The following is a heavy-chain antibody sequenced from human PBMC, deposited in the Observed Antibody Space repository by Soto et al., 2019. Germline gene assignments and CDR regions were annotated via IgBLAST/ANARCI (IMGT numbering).Heavy chain of an antibody. J-gene: IGHJ4*02. CDR1: GGPIRSSSHY. CDR2: IDESGTT. Sequence: PSETLSLTCSVSGGPIRSSSHYWGWIRQSPGTGLEWIGSIDESGTTYYNPSLQSRVTVSVDTSKNQFSLKVISVTGADTAIYYCARHRVGAFPFDYWGQGTLVTGSS. D-gene: IGHD1-26*01. CDR3: ARHRVGAFPFDY. V-gene: IGHV4-39*01.